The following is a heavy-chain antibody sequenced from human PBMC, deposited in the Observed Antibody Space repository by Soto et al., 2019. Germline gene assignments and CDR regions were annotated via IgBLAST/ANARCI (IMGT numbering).Heavy chain of an antibody. V-gene: IGHV2-5*02. CDR2: IYWDDDK. D-gene: IGHD3-10*01. Sequence: QITLKESGPTLVKPTQTLTLTCTFSGFSLSTSGVGVGWIRQPPGKALEWLALIYWDDDKRYSPSLKSRLTITKDTSKNQVVLTMTNMDPVDTATYYCAHWGYGSGSPIPLGAFDYWGQGTLVTVSS. J-gene: IGHJ4*02. CDR1: GFSLSTSGVG. CDR3: AHWGYGSGSPIPLGAFDY.